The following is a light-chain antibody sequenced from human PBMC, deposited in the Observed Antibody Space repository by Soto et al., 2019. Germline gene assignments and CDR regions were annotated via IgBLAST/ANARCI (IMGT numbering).Light chain of an antibody. Sequence: DIQMTQSPSSVSASLGDRVIITCRASQDINNWLVWYQQKPGKAPKLLSFAASSLQSGVPSRFSGNRAGTDFPLTISSLQPEDFATYYCQQAASFPWTFGQGTKVEIK. V-gene: IGKV1D-12*01. J-gene: IGKJ1*01. CDR1: QDINNW. CDR2: AAS. CDR3: QQAASFPWT.